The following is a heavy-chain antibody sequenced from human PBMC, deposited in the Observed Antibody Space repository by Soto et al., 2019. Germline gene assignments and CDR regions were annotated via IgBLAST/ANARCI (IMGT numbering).Heavy chain of an antibody. J-gene: IGHJ6*02. Sequence: ASVKVSFKASGGTFSSYAISWVRQAPGQGLEWMGGIIPIFGTANYAQKFQGRVTITADESTSTAYMELSSLRSEDTAVYYCARVRRIAVAGPYGMDVWGQGTTVTVSS. CDR3: ARVRRIAVAGPYGMDV. D-gene: IGHD6-19*01. CDR2: IIPIFGTA. CDR1: GGTFSSYA. V-gene: IGHV1-69*13.